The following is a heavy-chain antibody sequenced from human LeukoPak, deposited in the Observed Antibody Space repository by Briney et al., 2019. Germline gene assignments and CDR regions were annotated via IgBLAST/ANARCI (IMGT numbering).Heavy chain of an antibody. J-gene: IGHJ4*02. Sequence: GGSLRLSCAASGFTFSTYSMNWVRQAPGKGLEWVSSISSSSSYIYYADSVKGRFTISRDNAKNSLYLQMNSLRAEDTAVYYCARVDLYYGSGSYYPPDYWGQGTLVTVSS. V-gene: IGHV3-21*01. CDR2: ISSSSSYI. CDR3: ARVDLYYGSGSYYPPDY. D-gene: IGHD3-10*01. CDR1: GFTFSTYS.